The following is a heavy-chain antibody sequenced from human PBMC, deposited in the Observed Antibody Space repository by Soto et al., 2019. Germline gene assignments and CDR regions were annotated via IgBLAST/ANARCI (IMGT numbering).Heavy chain of an antibody. J-gene: IGHJ4*02. V-gene: IGHV4-59*12. CDR3: TTGTYYSDLRVFDY. D-gene: IGHD3-22*01. Sequence: PSETLSLTCTVAGGSISNYYWNWIRQSPGKGLEWIGYIYSSGSTHYNPSLQNRVTISIDTSKNQVSLKMNSLKTEDTAVYYCTTGTYYSDLRVFDYWGQGTLVTVSS. CDR2: IYSSGST. CDR1: GGSISNYY.